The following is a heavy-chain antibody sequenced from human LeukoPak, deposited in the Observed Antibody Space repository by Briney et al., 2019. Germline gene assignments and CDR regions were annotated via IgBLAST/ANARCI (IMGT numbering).Heavy chain of an antibody. CDR2: IYHSGST. V-gene: IGHV4-38-2*02. CDR1: GYSISSDYY. CDR3: ARGGPLHYGHYYYYMDV. J-gene: IGHJ6*03. Sequence: PSETLSLTCTVSGYSISSDYYWGWIRQPPGKGLEWIGSIYHSGSTYYKPSLKSRVTISVDTSKNQFSLKLSSVTAADTAVYYCARGGPLHYGHYYYYMDVWGKGTTVTVSS. D-gene: IGHD4-17*01.